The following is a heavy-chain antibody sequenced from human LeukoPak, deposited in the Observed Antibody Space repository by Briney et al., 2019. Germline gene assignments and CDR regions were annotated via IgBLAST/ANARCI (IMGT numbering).Heavy chain of an antibody. CDR1: GYTFTGYY. D-gene: IGHD2-2*01. V-gene: IGHV1-2*02. J-gene: IGHJ5*02. Sequence: ASVKVSCKASGYTFTGYYMHWVRQAPGQGLEWMGWINPNSGGTNYAHKFQGRVTMTRDTSNSTAYMELSRLRSDDTAVYYCARLYCSSTSCYSWGGWFDPWGQGTLVTVSS. CDR3: ARLYCSSTSCYSWGGWFDP. CDR2: INPNSGGT.